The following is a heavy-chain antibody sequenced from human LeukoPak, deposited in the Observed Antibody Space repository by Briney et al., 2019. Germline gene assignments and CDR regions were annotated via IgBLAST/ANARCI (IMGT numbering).Heavy chain of an antibody. D-gene: IGHD5-12*01. CDR1: GGSITSGGYS. CDR3: ARAHSGYYYFDY. V-gene: IGHV4-30-2*01. Sequence: TSQTLSLTCAVSGGSITSGGYSWSWVRQPPGKALEWIGYIYHSVTTHYNPSLKSRVSISVDRSKNQFSLKLNSVTAADTAVYYCARAHSGYYYFDYWGQGTLATVSS. CDR2: IYHSVTT. J-gene: IGHJ4*02.